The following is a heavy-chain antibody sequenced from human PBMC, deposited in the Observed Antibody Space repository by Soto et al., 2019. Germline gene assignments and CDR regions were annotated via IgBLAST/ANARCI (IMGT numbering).Heavy chain of an antibody. D-gene: IGHD4-17*01. Sequence: QVQLVQSGAEVKKPGASVKVSCKASGYTFTSYYMHWVRQAPGQGLEWMGIINPSGGSTSYAQKFQGRVTMTRDTSTSTVYMELSSLRSEDTAVYYCAREIVEPTDYGDAFDIWGQGTMVTVSS. CDR2: INPSGGST. CDR3: AREIVEPTDYGDAFDI. J-gene: IGHJ3*02. CDR1: GYTFTSYY. V-gene: IGHV1-46*03.